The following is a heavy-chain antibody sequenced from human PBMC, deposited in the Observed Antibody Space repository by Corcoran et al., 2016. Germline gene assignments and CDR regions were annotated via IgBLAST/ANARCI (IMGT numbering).Heavy chain of an antibody. Sequence: QVQLVQSGAEVKKPGASVKVSCKASGYTFTSYYMHWVRQAPGQGLEWMGIINPSGGSTSYAQKFQGRVTMTRDTSTSTVYMERSSLRAEDTAVYYCVRGGHQWLVRVAWFDPWGQGTLVTVSS. V-gene: IGHV1-46*01. D-gene: IGHD6-19*01. CDR3: VRGGHQWLVRVAWFDP. J-gene: IGHJ5*02. CDR1: GYTFTSYY. CDR2: INPSGGST.